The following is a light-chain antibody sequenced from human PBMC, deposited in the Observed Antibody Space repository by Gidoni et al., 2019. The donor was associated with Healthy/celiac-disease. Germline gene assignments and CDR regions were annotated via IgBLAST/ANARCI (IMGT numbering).Light chain of an antibody. Sequence: DIVMTQSPDSLAVYLGERATINCKSSQSVLYSSNNKNYLAWYQQKPGQPPKLLIYWASTRESGVPDRFSGSGSGTDFTLSISSLQAEDVAVYYCQQYYSTPWPFGQGTKVEIK. V-gene: IGKV4-1*01. CDR1: QSVLYSSNNKNY. CDR3: QQYYSTPWP. J-gene: IGKJ1*01. CDR2: WAS.